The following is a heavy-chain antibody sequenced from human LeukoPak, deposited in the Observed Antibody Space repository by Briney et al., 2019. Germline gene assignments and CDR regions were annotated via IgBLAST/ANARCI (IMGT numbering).Heavy chain of an antibody. CDR2: ISGSGGRT. D-gene: IGHD3-10*01. Sequence: GGSLRLSCAVSGTTLSNYGMSWVRQAPGKGLEWVAGISGSGGRTSYADSVKGRFTISRDSPKNTLYLQMNSLRAEDTAVYFCAKRGVVIRVVLVGFHKEAYYFDSWGQGTLVTVSS. J-gene: IGHJ4*02. CDR3: AKRGVVIRVVLVGFHKEAYYFDS. CDR1: GTTLSNYG. V-gene: IGHV3-23*01.